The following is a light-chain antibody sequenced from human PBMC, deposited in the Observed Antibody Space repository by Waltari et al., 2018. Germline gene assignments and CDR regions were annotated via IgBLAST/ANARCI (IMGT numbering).Light chain of an antibody. V-gene: IGLV2-11*01. CDR3: CSYAGSYTL. CDR2: DVS. J-gene: IGLJ2*01. Sequence: QSALTQPRPVSGSPGQSVTISSTGTSCDVGGYISVSWYQQPPGKAPKLRIYDVSKRPSGVPDRFSGSKSGNTASLTISGLQAEDEADYYCCSYAGSYTLFGGGTKLTVL. CDR1: SCDVGGYIS.